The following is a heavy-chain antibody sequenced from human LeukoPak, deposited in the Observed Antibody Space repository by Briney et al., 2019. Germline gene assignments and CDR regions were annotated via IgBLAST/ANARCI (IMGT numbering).Heavy chain of an antibody. CDR1: GFTFSSYW. V-gene: IGHV3-74*01. J-gene: IGHJ4*02. CDR3: ARRIAAAAAPYYFDY. Sequence: GGSLRLSCAASGFTFSSYWMHWVRQAPGKGLLWVSRINSDGSSTSYADSVKGRFTISRDNAKITLYLQMNSLRAEDTAVYYCARRIAAAAAPYYFDYWGQGTLVTVSS. CDR2: INSDGSST. D-gene: IGHD6-13*01.